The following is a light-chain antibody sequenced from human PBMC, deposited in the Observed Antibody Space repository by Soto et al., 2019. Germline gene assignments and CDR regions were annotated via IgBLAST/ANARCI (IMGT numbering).Light chain of an antibody. CDR2: DDS. Sequence: YELAQPPSVSVAPGQTARITCGGNNIGSKSVHWYQQKPDQAPVLVVYDDSDRPSGIPERFSGSNSGNTATLTISRVDSGDEADYYCQVWDSSSDHPYVFGTGTKVTV. J-gene: IGLJ1*01. CDR3: QVWDSSSDHPYV. CDR1: NIGSKS. V-gene: IGLV3-21*02.